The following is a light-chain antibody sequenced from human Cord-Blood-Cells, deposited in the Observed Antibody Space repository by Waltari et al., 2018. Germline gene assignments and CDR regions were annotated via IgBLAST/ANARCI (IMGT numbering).Light chain of an antibody. Sequence: EIVLTQSPATMSLSPGERATPSCRASQSVSSYLAWYQQKPGQAPRLLIYDASNRATGIPAMFSGSGSGADFTLTISSLEPEDVAVYYCQQRSNWPITFGQGTRLEIK. J-gene: IGKJ5*01. CDR2: DAS. CDR3: QQRSNWPIT. V-gene: IGKV3-11*01. CDR1: QSVSSY.